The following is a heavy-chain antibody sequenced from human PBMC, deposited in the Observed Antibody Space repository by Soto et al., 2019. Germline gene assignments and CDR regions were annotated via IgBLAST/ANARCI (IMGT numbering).Heavy chain of an antibody. J-gene: IGHJ6*03. D-gene: IGHD4-17*01. CDR3: ASLDYGDYYYYYYMDV. V-gene: IGHV3-66*01. CDR1: GFTGSSNY. Sequence: EVQLVESGGGLVQPGGSLGISCAASGFTGSSNYMSWVRQAPGKGLEGVSVIYSGGSTYYADSVKGRFTISRDNSKNTLYLQMNSLRAEDTAVYYCASLDYGDYYYYYYMDVWGKGTTVTVSS. CDR2: IYSGGST.